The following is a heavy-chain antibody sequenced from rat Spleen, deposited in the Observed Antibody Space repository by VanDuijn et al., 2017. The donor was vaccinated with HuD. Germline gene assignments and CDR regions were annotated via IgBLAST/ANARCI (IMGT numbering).Heavy chain of an antibody. CDR2: ISYEGSST. CDR1: GFTFSDYY. Sequence: EVQLVESGGGLVQPGRSLKLSCAASGFTFSDYYMAWVRQAPKKGLEWVASISYEGSSTYNGDSVKGRFTISRDNAKSTLYLQMNSLRSEDTATYYCASIHTMGITSYWGQGVMVTVSS. V-gene: IGHV5-22*01. CDR3: ASIHTMGITSY. J-gene: IGHJ2*01. D-gene: IGHD1-9*01.